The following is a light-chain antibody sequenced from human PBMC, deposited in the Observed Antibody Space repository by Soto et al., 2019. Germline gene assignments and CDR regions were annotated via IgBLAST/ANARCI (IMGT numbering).Light chain of an antibody. CDR2: AAS. J-gene: IGKJ3*01. CDR3: QQSFGNPG. CDR1: QNIGRF. Sequence: DIQMTQSPSTLSASIGDRVTMTCRASQNIGRFLNWYQQKPGKAPELLIYAASNLQSGVPSRFSGSGSGTDFTLTIAGLQPEDFATYHCQQSFGNPGFGPGTKVDIK. V-gene: IGKV1-39*01.